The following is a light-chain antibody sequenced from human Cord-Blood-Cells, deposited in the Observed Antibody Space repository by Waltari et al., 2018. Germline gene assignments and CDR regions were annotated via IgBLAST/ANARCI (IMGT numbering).Light chain of an antibody. CDR2: DAS. Sequence: EIVFTQSPPTLSLSPGERATLPCRASQSVSSYLAWYQQKPGQAPRLRIYDASNRATGIPTRFSGSGSGTDFTLTISSLEPEDFAVYYCQQRSNWPRYTFGQGTKLEIK. V-gene: IGKV3-11*01. CDR3: QQRSNWPRYT. J-gene: IGKJ2*01. CDR1: QSVSSY.